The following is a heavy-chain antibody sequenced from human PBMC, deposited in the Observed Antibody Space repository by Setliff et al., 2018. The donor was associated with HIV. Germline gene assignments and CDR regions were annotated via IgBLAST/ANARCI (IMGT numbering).Heavy chain of an antibody. CDR3: ARDSRWLQFPYFDS. D-gene: IGHD5-12*01. J-gene: IGHJ4*01. CDR2: IYDSGSA. V-gene: IGHV4-59*11. Sequence: SETLSLTCTVSGASISRHFWAWIRQPPGKGLEWIGTIYDSGSAKHNPSLESRVRISVDTSKNHLSLKLNSVTVADTAVYYCARDSRWLQFPYFDSWGQGTPVTVSS. CDR1: GASISRHF.